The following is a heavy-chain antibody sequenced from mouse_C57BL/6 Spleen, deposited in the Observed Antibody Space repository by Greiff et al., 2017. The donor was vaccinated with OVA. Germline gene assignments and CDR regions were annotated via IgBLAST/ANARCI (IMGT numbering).Heavy chain of an antibody. CDR2: INPSSGYT. CDR3: ARWSTVTTHY. CDR1: GYTFTSYT. Sequence: QVQLKESGAELARPGASVKMSCKASGYTFTSYTMHWVKQRPGQGLEWIGYINPSSGYTKYNQKFKDKATLTADKSSSTAYMQLSSLTSEDSAVYYCARWSTVTTHYWGQGTTLTVSS. V-gene: IGHV1-4*01. D-gene: IGHD2-2*01. J-gene: IGHJ2*01.